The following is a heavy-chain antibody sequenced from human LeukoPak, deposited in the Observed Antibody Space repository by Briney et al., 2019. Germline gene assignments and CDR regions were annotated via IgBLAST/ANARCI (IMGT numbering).Heavy chain of an antibody. CDR2: TYYRSKWYN. V-gene: IGHV6-1*01. CDR1: GDSVSSNSAA. D-gene: IGHD6-13*01. J-gene: IGHJ3*02. CDR3: AAAYEGIAAAGTYAFDI. Sequence: SQTLSLTCAISGDSVSSNSAAWNWIRQSPSRGLEWLGRTYYRSKWYNDYAVSVKSRITINPDTSKNQFSLQLNSVTPEDTAVYYCAAAYEGIAAAGTYAFDIWGQGTMVTVSS.